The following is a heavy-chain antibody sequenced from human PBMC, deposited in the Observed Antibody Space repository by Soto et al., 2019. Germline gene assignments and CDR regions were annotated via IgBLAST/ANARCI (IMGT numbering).Heavy chain of an antibody. CDR2: ISDTT. CDR1: GITLSSYA. CDR3: ASEGILYYGMDV. Sequence: GGSLRLSCEVSGITLSSYAMNWVRQAPGKGLEWVSTISDTTYYATSVKGRFTISRDNSKNTLYLQMNSLRVEDTAVYYCASEGILYYGMDVWGQGTTVTVSS. D-gene: IGHD2-15*01. J-gene: IGHJ6*02. V-gene: IGHV3-23*01.